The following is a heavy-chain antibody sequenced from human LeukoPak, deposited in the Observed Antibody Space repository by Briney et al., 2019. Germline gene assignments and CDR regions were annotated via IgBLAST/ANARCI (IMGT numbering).Heavy chain of an antibody. D-gene: IGHD3-16*01. CDR2: IYYSGST. CDR3: ARGSTLRHYQY. Sequence: SETLSLTCTVSGGSISSTTYYWGWIRRPPGKGLEWIGSIYYSGSTYYNPSLKSRVTVSVDTSKNQFSLNLSSVTAADTAVYYCARGSTLRHYQYWGQGTLVTVSS. J-gene: IGHJ4*02. CDR1: GGSISSTTYY. V-gene: IGHV4-39*01.